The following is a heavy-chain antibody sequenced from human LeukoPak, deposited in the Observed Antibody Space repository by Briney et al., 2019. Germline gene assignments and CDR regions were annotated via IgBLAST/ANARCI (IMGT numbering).Heavy chain of an antibody. CDR3: AKDGATRFYGMDV. D-gene: IGHD3-3*01. CDR1: GFTFSSYW. J-gene: IGHJ6*02. Sequence: GGSLRLSCALSGFTFSSYWMNGARPAPGKGREWGANISHNENVNSYVDCVTGRFTISRDNAKNSLYLQMSSLRAEDTAVYYCAKDGATRFYGMDVWGQGATVTVSS. CDR2: ISHNENVN. V-gene: IGHV3-7*01.